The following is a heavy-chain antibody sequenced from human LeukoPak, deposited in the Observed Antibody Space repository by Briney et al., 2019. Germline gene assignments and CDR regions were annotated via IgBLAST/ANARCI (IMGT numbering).Heavy chain of an antibody. J-gene: IGHJ4*02. CDR3: AKDYEGASNF. CDR1: GFNFNYYG. Sequence: GGSLRLSCVASGFNFNYYGMHWVRQAPGKGLEWIASIWDGTDNKYNTESVKGRFTISRDNSKNTLYLQMNSLSAEDTAAYFCAKDYEGASNFWGQGTLVIVSS. V-gene: IGHV3-30*02. D-gene: IGHD1-26*01. CDR2: IWDGTDNK.